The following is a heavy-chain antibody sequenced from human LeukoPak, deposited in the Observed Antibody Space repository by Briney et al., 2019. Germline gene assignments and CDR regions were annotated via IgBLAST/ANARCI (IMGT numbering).Heavy chain of an antibody. CDR2: ITAGTT. J-gene: IGHJ4*02. D-gene: IGHD6-19*01. Sequence: QPGRSLRLSCTASGFTFCVCLMSLFRQAPGKGQEWRGFITAGTTEYAASVHGRFTTSRDDSTTIAYLQMNSLPTEDPAVYYCSRGSGWLSVYWGQGTLVTVSS. V-gene: IGHV3-49*03. CDR1: GFTFCVCL. CDR3: SRGSGWLSVY.